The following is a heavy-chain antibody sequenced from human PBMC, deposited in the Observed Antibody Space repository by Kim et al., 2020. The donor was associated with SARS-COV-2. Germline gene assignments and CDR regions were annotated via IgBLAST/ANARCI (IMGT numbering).Heavy chain of an antibody. J-gene: IGHJ5*02. CDR3: ARVLAVAGSLDWFDP. CDR1: GYTFTSYA. D-gene: IGHD6-19*01. CDR2: INAGNGNT. Sequence: ASVKVSCKASGYTFTSYAMHWVRQAPGQRLEWMGWINAGNGNTKYSQKFQGRVTITRDTSASTAYMELSSLRSEDTAVYYCARVLAVAGSLDWFDPWGQETLVTVSS. V-gene: IGHV1-3*01.